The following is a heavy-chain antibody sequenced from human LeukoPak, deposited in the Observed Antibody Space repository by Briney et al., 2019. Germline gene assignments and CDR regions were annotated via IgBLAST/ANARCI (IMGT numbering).Heavy chain of an antibody. V-gene: IGHV4-4*07. Sequence: SETLSLTCTVSGGSISSYYWSWIRQPAGKGLEWIGRIYTSGSTNYNPSLKSRVTMSVDTSKNQFSLKLSSVTAADTAVYYCARDSAARPDDAFDIWGQGTMVTVSS. D-gene: IGHD6-6*01. CDR1: GGSISSYY. CDR2: IYTSGST. J-gene: IGHJ3*02. CDR3: ARDSAARPDDAFDI.